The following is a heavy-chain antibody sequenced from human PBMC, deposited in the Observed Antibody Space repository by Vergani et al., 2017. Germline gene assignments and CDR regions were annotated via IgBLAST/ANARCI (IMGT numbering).Heavy chain of an antibody. J-gene: IGHJ4*02. CDR1: GGSFSGYY. Sequence: QVQLQQWGAGLLKPSETLSLTCAVYGGSFSGYYWSWIRQPPGKGLEWIGYIFYSGSTYYNPSLKSRLTISVDTSKNHFSLKLSSVTAADTAVYYCARLTPDYDFWSGYYDYWGQGTLVTVSS. D-gene: IGHD3-3*01. CDR3: ARLTPDYDFWSGYYDY. CDR2: IFYSGST. V-gene: IGHV4-34*12.